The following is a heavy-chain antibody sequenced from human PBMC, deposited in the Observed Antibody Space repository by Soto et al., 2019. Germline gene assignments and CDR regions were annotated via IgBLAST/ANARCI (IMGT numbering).Heavy chain of an antibody. J-gene: IGHJ4*02. V-gene: IGHV2-5*02. CDR3: AHRQTVTRGYYFDY. Sequence: QITLKESGPTLVNHTQTLTLTCTFSGFSLSTSGVGVVWISQPTGKALEWLALIYWDDDKRYSPSLKSRLTITKDTSKNQVVLTMTNMDPVDTATYSCAHRQTVTRGYYFDYWGQGTLVTVSS. D-gene: IGHD4-17*01. CDR2: IYWDDDK. CDR1: GFSLSTSGVG.